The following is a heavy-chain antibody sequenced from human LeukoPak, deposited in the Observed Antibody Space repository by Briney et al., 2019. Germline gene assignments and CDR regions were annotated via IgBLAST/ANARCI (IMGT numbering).Heavy chain of an antibody. D-gene: IGHD3-10*01. Sequence: SETLSLTCTVSGGSISSYYWSWIRQPPGKGLEWIGYIYYSGSTNYNPSLKSRVTISVDTSKNQFSLKLSSVTAADTAVYYCARSYGSGSYYKPGWFDPWGQGTLVTVSS. CDR1: GGSISSYY. J-gene: IGHJ5*02. V-gene: IGHV4-59*01. CDR2: IYYSGST. CDR3: ARSYGSGSYYKPGWFDP.